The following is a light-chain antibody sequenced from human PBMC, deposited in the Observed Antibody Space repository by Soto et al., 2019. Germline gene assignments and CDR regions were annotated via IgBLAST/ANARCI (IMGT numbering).Light chain of an antibody. CDR1: QSVSSDY. Sequence: EIVLTQSPGTLSLSPGERATLSCRASQSVSSDYLAWYQQKPGQTPKVLIFGASGRATGIPDRFSGSGSGTDFTLTISRLEPEDFAVYYCQQYGSLSWTFGPGTKGDIK. J-gene: IGKJ1*01. V-gene: IGKV3-20*01. CDR2: GAS. CDR3: QQYGSLSWT.